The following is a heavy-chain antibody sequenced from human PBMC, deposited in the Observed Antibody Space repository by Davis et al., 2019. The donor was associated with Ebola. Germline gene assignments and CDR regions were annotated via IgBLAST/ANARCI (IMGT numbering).Heavy chain of an antibody. D-gene: IGHD6-13*01. Sequence: ASVKVSCKVSGYTLTELSMHWVRQAPGKGLEWMGGFDPEDGETIYAQKFQGRVTMTEDTSTDTAYMELSSLRSEDTAVYYCATPGSLLAAAYDAFDIWGQGTMVTVSS. J-gene: IGHJ3*02. CDR3: ATPGSLLAAAYDAFDI. V-gene: IGHV1-24*01. CDR2: FDPEDGET. CDR1: GYTLTELS.